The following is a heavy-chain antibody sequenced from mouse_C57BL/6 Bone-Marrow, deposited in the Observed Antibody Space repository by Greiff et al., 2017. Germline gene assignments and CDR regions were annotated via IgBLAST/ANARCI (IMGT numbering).Heavy chain of an antibody. CDR1: GYTFTTYP. Sequence: QVQLKQSGAELVKPGASVKMSCKASGYTFTTYPIEWMKQNHGKSLEWIGNFHPYNDDTKYNEKFKGKATLTVEKSSSTVYLELSRLTSDDSAVYYCADYYYGSSWYFDVWGTGTTVTVSS. J-gene: IGHJ1*03. D-gene: IGHD1-1*01. CDR3: ADYYYGSSWYFDV. V-gene: IGHV1-47*01. CDR2: FHPYNDDT.